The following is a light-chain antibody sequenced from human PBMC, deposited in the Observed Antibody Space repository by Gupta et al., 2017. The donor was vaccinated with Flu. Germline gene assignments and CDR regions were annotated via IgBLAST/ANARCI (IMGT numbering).Light chain of an antibody. CDR3: QQRDNWPPMYT. J-gene: IGKJ2*01. CDR2: DTF. V-gene: IGKV3-11*01. CDR1: QRVTGN. Sequence: EIVLTQSPATLSLSPGERATLSCRASQRVTGNLAWFQQRPGQPPRLLIHDTFNWAPGIAARFSGSGSGTDFTLTIRSLAPEDSAVYYCQQRDNWPPMYTFGQGTKLEIK.